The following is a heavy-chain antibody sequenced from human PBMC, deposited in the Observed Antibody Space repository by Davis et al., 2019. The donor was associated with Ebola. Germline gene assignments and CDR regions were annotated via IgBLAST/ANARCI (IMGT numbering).Heavy chain of an antibody. Sequence: GGSLRLSCVASGFTFSNAWMAWVRQAPGKGLEWLGRIKTNGDGGTVAYAAAVKGRFTISRDDTEQTLYLEMSSLKNEDTAVYYCTTDPGMMITFGGVVAHYGMDVWGQGTTVTVSS. D-gene: IGHD3-16*02. J-gene: IGHJ6*02. CDR1: GFTFSNAW. CDR3: TTDPGMMITFGGVVAHYGMDV. CDR2: IKTNGDGGTV. V-gene: IGHV3-15*01.